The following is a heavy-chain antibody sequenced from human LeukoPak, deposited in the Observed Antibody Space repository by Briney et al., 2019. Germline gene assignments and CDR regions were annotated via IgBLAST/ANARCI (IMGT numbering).Heavy chain of an antibody. V-gene: IGHV4-59*08. J-gene: IGHJ5*02. CDR2: IYYSGNT. D-gene: IGHD2-2*01. CDR3: ARRGGYCSTPTCEPSPLYHWFDP. CDR1: GDSISRYY. Sequence: SETLSLTCTVSGDSISRYYWSWIRQPPGKGLEWIGYIYYSGNTNYNPSLKSRVTLSVDTSKSQFSLKLTSVTAADTAVYYCARRGGYCSTPTCEPSPLYHWFDPWGQGTLVTVSS.